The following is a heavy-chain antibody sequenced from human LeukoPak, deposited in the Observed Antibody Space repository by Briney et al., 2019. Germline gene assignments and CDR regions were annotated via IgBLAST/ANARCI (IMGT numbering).Heavy chain of an antibody. CDR3: ARDSRRGYSYGYFSWFDP. D-gene: IGHD5-18*01. CDR1: GGSISSYY. V-gene: IGHV4-4*07. CDR2: IYTSGST. Sequence: SETLSLTCTVSGGSISSYYWSWIRQPAGKGLEWIGRIYTSGSTNYNPSLKSRVTMSVDTSENQFSLKLSSVTAADTAVYYCARDSRRGYSYGYFSWFDPWGQGTLVTVSS. J-gene: IGHJ5*02.